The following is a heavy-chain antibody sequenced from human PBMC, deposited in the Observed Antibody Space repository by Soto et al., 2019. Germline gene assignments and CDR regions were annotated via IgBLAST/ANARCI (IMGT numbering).Heavy chain of an antibody. V-gene: IGHV3-74*01. J-gene: IGHJ4*02. CDR3: ATAEVDY. Sequence: GGSLRLSCAVAGYTIRNHWMHWVRQAPGKGLEWVSRMNSDGSIINYKDSVKGRFTVSRDNAKNTLYLQMNSLRVEDTAVYYCATAEVDYWGPGTLVTVSS. CDR1: GYTIRNHW. CDR2: MNSDGSII.